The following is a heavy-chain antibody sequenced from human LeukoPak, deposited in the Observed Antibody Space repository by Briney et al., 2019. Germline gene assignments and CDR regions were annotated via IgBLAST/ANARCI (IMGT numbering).Heavy chain of an antibody. J-gene: IGHJ3*02. V-gene: IGHV3-23*01. CDR2: ISGSGDGT. CDR3: AKDWASYGDAFDI. CDR1: GLTFSSDA. D-gene: IGHD3-16*01. Sequence: GGSLRLSCSSSGLTFSSDAMTWVRQAPGKGLEWVSSISGSGDGTYYADSVKGRFTISRDNAKNSLYLQMNSLRAEDTALYYCAKDWASYGDAFDIWGQGTMVTVSS.